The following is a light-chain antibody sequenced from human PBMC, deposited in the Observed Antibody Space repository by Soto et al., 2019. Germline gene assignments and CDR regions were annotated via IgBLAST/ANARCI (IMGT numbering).Light chain of an antibody. CDR1: SGDIGSYNR. Sequence: QSVLTQPASVSGSPGQSITISCTGTSGDIGSYNRVSWYQQHPGKAPKLRIYEVTDRPSGVSNRFSGSKSGNTASLTISGLQAEDEAEYYCSSYPNINTRACVFGTGTKLTVL. V-gene: IGLV2-14*01. CDR3: SSYPNINTRACV. J-gene: IGLJ1*01. CDR2: EVT.